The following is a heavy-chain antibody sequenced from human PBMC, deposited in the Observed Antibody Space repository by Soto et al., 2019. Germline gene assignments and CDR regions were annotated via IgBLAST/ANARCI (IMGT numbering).Heavy chain of an antibody. Sequence: GESLKISCKGSGYTFTSYWIGWVRQLPGKGLEWMGIIYPADSDTRYSPSFQGQVTISADKSISTSYLQWSSLRASDTAMYFCARAYGKYFDYWGQGTPVTVSS. V-gene: IGHV5-51*01. J-gene: IGHJ4*02. CDR2: IYPADSDT. CDR3: ARAYGKYFDY. CDR1: GYTFTSYW. D-gene: IGHD3-10*01.